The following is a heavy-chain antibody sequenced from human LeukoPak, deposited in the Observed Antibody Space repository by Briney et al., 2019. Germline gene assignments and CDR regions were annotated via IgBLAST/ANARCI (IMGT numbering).Heavy chain of an antibody. CDR3: VGNQDFWSGYHAFEY. J-gene: IGHJ4*02. D-gene: IGHD3-3*01. Sequence: PGGSLRLSCAASGLGFSSYTMGWVRHAPGKGLEWVSSSTPATDSTNYADSVQGRFTISRDNAKKTAYLQMNSLRVEDTAIYFCVGNQDFWSGYHAFEYWGQGILVTVSS. V-gene: IGHV3-21*01. CDR1: GLGFSSYT. CDR2: STPATDST.